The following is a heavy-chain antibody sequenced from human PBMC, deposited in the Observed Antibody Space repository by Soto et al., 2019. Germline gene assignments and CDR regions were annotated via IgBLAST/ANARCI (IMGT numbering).Heavy chain of an antibody. CDR3: VKDWTGNKCPCMVV. CDR1: GFTFNNYA. V-gene: IGHV3-23*01. D-gene: IGHD3-3*01. CDR2: ISASAEST. Sequence: GGSLRLSCAASGFTFNNYAMTWVRQAPGEGLEWVSSISASAESTYYSDSVKGRFTISRDSSKNTVYLQMSSLRAEDTAKYFCVKDWTGNKCPCMVVWGQGTTVTVSS. J-gene: IGHJ6*02.